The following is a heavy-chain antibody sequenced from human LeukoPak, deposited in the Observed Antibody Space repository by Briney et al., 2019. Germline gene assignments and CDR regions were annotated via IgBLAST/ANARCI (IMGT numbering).Heavy chain of an antibody. CDR1: GYSFTNYW. Sequence: GESLKTSCEGSGYSFTNYWISRVRQMPGKGLEWMGTIDPSESYTNYSPSFQGHVTISAAKSISTAYLQWSGLKASDSAMYYCVRHILIAVAGKGPYGMDVWGQGTTVTVSS. CDR3: VRHILIAVAGKGPYGMDV. J-gene: IGHJ6*02. CDR2: IDPSESYT. V-gene: IGHV5-10-1*01. D-gene: IGHD6-19*01.